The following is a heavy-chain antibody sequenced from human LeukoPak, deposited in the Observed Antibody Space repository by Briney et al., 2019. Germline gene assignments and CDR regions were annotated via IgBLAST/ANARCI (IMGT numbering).Heavy chain of an antibody. CDR3: ASTRNDYGDYRDAFDI. Sequence: GASLKISCKGSGYSFTSYWIGWVRQMPGKGLEWMGIIYPGDSDTRYSPSFQGQVTISADKSISTAYLQWSSLKASDTAMYYCASTRNDYGDYRDAFDIWGQGTMVTVSS. CDR2: IYPGDSDT. CDR1: GYSFTSYW. V-gene: IGHV5-51*01. D-gene: IGHD4-17*01. J-gene: IGHJ3*02.